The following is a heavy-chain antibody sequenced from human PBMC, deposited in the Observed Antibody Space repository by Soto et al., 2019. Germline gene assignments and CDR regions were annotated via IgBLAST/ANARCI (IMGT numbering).Heavy chain of an antibody. CDR2: IYWDDDK. CDR3: AHKDSSSSEVVIDY. J-gene: IGHJ4*02. Sequence: QITLKESGPTLVKPTQSLTLTCTFSGFSLSTSGVGVGWIRQPPGKALEWLALIYWDDDKRYSPSLKSRLTITKDTSKNQVVLTMTNMDPVDTATYYCAHKDSSSSEVVIDYWGQGTLVTVSS. D-gene: IGHD6-6*01. V-gene: IGHV2-5*02. CDR1: GFSLSTSGVG.